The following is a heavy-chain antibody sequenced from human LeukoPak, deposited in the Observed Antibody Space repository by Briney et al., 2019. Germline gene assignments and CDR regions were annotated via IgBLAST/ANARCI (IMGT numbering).Heavy chain of an antibody. J-gene: IGHJ4*02. CDR3: ARADSSGYSGVYYFDY. D-gene: IGHD3-22*01. V-gene: IGHV4-4*02. CDR2: IYHGGST. Sequence: PSETLSLTCSVSGVSISSSNWWSWVRQPPGKGLEWIGEIYHGGSTNYNPSLKSRVTISVDKSKNQFSLKLSSVTAADTAVYYCARADSSGYSGVYYFDYWGQGTLVTVSS. CDR1: GVSISSSNW.